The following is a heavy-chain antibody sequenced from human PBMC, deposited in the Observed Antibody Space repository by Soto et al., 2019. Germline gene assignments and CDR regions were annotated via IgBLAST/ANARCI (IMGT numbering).Heavy chain of an antibody. J-gene: IGHJ4*02. V-gene: IGHV3-30*18. D-gene: IGHD3-3*01. Sequence: PGGSLRLSCAASGFTFSSYGMHWVRQAPGKGLEWVAVISYDGSNKYYADSVKGRFTISRDNSKNTLYLQMNSLRAEDTAVYYCAKVETGFLEWLPNFDYWGQGTLVTVSS. CDR3: AKVETGFLEWLPNFDY. CDR1: GFTFSSYG. CDR2: ISYDGSNK.